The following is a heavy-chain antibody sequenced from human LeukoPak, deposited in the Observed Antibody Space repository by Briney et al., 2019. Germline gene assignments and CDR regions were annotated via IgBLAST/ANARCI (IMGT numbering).Heavy chain of an antibody. J-gene: IGHJ4*02. CDR3: AREGDSSFFDY. Sequence: GGSLRLSCAASGFTFSSYWMSWVRQAPGKGLEWVANIKQDGREKYYVDSVKGRFTIFRDNAKNSMYLQMNRLRAEDTAVYYCAREGDSSFFDYWGQGTLVTVAS. V-gene: IGHV3-7*01. D-gene: IGHD6-6*01. CDR2: IKQDGREK. CDR1: GFTFSSYW.